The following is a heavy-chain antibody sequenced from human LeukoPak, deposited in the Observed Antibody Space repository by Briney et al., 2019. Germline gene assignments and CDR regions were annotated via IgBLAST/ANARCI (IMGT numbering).Heavy chain of an antibody. CDR2: IIPIFGTA. J-gene: IGHJ3*02. V-gene: IGHV1-69*05. CDR3: AGYYYDSSGWRHAFDI. D-gene: IGHD3-22*01. Sequence: SVKVSCKASGGTFSSYAISWVQQAPGQGLEWMGGIIPIFGTANYAQKFQGRVTITTDESTSTAYMELSSLRSEDTAVYYCAGYYYDSSGWRHAFDIWGQGTMVTVSS. CDR1: GGTFSSYA.